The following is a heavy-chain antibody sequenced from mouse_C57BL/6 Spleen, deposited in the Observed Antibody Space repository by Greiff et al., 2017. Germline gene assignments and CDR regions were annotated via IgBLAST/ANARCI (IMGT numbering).Heavy chain of an antibody. J-gene: IGHJ3*01. CDR3: AREGAAQASFAY. V-gene: IGHV1-52*01. CDR1: GYTFTSYW. Sequence: QVQLQQPGAELVRPGSSVKLSCKASGYTFTSYWMHWVKQRPIQGLEWIGNIDPSDSETHYNQKFKDKATLTVDKSSSTAYMQLSSLTSEDSAVYYWAREGAAQASFAYWGQGTLVTVSA. CDR2: IDPSDSET. D-gene: IGHD3-2*02.